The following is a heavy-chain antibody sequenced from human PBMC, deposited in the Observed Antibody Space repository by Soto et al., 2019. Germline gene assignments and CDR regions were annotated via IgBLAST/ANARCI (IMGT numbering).Heavy chain of an antibody. CDR3: ARASRGRYYYGMDV. V-gene: IGHV4-31*03. CDR1: GGSISSGGYY. Sequence: SETLSLTCTVSGGSISSGGYYWSWIRQHPGKGLEWIGYIYYSGSTYYNPSLKSRVTISVDTSKNQFSLKPSSVTAADTAVYYCARASRGRYYYGMDVWGQGTTVTVSS. J-gene: IGHJ6*02. CDR2: IYYSGST. D-gene: IGHD5-12*01.